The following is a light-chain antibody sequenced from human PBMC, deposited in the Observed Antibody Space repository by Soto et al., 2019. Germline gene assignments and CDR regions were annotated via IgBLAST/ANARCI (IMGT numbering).Light chain of an antibody. V-gene: IGKV3-11*01. CDR2: DAS. J-gene: IGKJ2*01. CDR3: QQRSNWPPRYT. Sequence: EIVLTQSPATLSLSPGERATLSCRASQSVSTYLAWYQQKPGTAPRLLIYDASNRTTGIPARFSGSGSGSDFTLTISSLEPEDFAVYYCQQRSNWPPRYTFGQGTKLEIK. CDR1: QSVSTY.